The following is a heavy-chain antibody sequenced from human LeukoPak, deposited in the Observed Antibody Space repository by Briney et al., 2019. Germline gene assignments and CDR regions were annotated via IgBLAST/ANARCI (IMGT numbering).Heavy chain of an antibody. V-gene: IGHV1-46*01. CDR1: GYSFTSYY. CDR3: ATAYNYGRDAFDI. D-gene: IGHD5-18*01. Sequence: ASVKVSFKASGYSFTSYYMPWVRQAPGQGLEWMGIINPSGWSTSYAQKFQGRVTMTRDTSTSTVYMELSSLRSEDTAVYYCATAYNYGRDAFDIWGQGTMVTVSS. J-gene: IGHJ3*02. CDR2: INPSGWST.